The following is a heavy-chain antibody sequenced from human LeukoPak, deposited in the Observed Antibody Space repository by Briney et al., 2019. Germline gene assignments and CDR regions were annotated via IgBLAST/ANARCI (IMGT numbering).Heavy chain of an antibody. J-gene: IGHJ4*02. Sequence: GGSLRLSCAASGFTFVSYAMTWVRQAPGKGLEWVSAINGGGDTTYYPHPVKGRFTISTDKSTNTLFLQMSSLRAEDSAIYFCARALDTYGYMRFAYWGQGTLVTVSS. CDR2: INGGGDTT. CDR1: GFTFVSYA. V-gene: IGHV3-23*01. D-gene: IGHD5-18*01. CDR3: ARALDTYGYMRFAY.